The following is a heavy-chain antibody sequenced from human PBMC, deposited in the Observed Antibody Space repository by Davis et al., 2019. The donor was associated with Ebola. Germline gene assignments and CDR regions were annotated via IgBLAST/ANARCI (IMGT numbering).Heavy chain of an antibody. J-gene: IGHJ4*02. D-gene: IGHD3-22*01. CDR3: ATSIFYYDSSGGFDY. V-gene: IGHV3-30*03. CDR1: GFTFSSYG. CDR2: ISYDGSNK. Sequence: PGGSLRLSCAASGFTFSSYGMHWVRQAPGKGLEWVAVISYDGSNKYYADSVKGRFTISRDNSKNTLYLQMNSLRAEDTAVYYCATSIFYYDSSGGFDYWGQGTLVTVSS.